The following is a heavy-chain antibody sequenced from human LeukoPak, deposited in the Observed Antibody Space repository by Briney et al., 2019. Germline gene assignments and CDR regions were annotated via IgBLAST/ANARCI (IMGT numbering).Heavy chain of an antibody. CDR1: GFTFNSYD. D-gene: IGHD6-19*01. V-gene: IGHV3-30*18. Sequence: GGSLRLSCAASGFTFNSYDMHWVRQAPGKGLEWVAVISYDGNNKYYADSVKRRFTISRDNSKNSLYLQMNSLRAEDTAVYYCSKDAVGYSSGWDRWYFDYWGQGTLVTVSS. CDR3: SKDAVGYSSGWDRWYFDY. CDR2: ISYDGNNK. J-gene: IGHJ4*02.